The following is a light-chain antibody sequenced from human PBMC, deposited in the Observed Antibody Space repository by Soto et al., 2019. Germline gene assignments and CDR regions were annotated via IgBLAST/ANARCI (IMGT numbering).Light chain of an antibody. Sequence: DIVMTQSPLSSPVTLGQPASISCRSSQSLVHRDGNTYLTWLQQRPGQPPRVLVYRISNRFSGVPDRLSGIGAETDFTLKSSRVEPEDAGVYYCMQLTQFPYTFGQGTTLEIK. V-gene: IGKV2-24*01. CDR1: QSLVHRDGNTY. CDR3: MQLTQFPYT. CDR2: RIS. J-gene: IGKJ2*01.